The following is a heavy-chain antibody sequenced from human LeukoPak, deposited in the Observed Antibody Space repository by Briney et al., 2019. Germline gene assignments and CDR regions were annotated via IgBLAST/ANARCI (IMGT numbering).Heavy chain of an antibody. J-gene: IGHJ4*02. CDR2: IDSGGRT. Sequence: GGSLRLSCAASGFTVNSNDMSWVRQAPGKGLEWVSVIDSGGRTYYADSVKGRFTISRDNSQSTLYLQMDSLRPEDTAVYYCARAPGVLNWVSLIYYFDNWGQGTLVTVSS. CDR3: ARAPGVLNWVSLIYYFDN. D-gene: IGHD3-3*01. V-gene: IGHV3-66*01. CDR1: GFTVNSND.